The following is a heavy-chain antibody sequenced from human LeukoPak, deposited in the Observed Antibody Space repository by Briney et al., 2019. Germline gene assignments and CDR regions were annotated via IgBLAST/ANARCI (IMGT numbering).Heavy chain of an antibody. CDR2: IKQDGSEK. Sequence: GGSLRLSCAASGFTFSSYWMSWVRQAPGKGLEWVANIKQDGSEKYYVDSVKGRFTISRDNAKNSLYLQMNSLRAEDTAVYYCARDRHYYYDSSGYSYWGQGTLVTVSS. CDR1: GFTFSSYW. J-gene: IGHJ4*02. D-gene: IGHD3-22*01. CDR3: ARDRHYYYDSSGYSY. V-gene: IGHV3-7*01.